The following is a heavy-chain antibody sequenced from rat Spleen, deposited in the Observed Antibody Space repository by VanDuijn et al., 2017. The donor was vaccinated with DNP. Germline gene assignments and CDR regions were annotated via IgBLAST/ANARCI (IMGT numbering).Heavy chain of an antibody. CDR1: GFSLTTSG. CDR2: ISSGGST. V-gene: IGHV2S12*01. CDR3: SRDRDSIGIRHWYFDF. J-gene: IGHJ1*01. Sequence: QVQLKESGPGLVQPSQTLSLTCTVSGFSLTTSGVHWVRQPPGKGLEWIAAISSGGSTYYNSLFKFRLSISRDTSKSQVFLRVNSLQTEDSAIYFCSRDRDSIGIRHWYFDFWGPGTMVTVSS. D-gene: IGHD1-9*01.